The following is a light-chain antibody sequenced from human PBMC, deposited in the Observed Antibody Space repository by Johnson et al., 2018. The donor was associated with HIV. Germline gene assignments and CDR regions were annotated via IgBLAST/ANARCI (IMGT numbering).Light chain of an antibody. V-gene: IGLV1-40*01. CDR2: GNS. CDR1: SSNIGNNY. Sequence: QSVLTQPPSVSAAPGQKVTISCSGSSSNIGNNYVSWYQQLPGTAPKLLIYGNSNRPSGVPDRFSGSKSGTSASLAITGLPAEDEAGYYCQSYDSSLSANYVFGTGTKVTVL. J-gene: IGLJ1*01. CDR3: QSYDSSLSANYV.